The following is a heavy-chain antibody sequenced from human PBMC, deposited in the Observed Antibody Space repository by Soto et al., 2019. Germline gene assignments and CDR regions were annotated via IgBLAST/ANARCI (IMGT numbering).Heavy chain of an antibody. CDR2: INPNSGGT. CDR1: GYTFTGYY. Sequence: ASVKVSCKASGYTFTGYYMHWVRQAHGQGLEWMGWINPNSGGTKYAKKFQGWVTMTRDTSISTAYMELRRLRSDDTAVYFCARDIGSGPQYYFDYWGQGTLVTVSS. D-gene: IGHD6-19*01. CDR3: ARDIGSGPQYYFDY. V-gene: IGHV1-2*04. J-gene: IGHJ4*02.